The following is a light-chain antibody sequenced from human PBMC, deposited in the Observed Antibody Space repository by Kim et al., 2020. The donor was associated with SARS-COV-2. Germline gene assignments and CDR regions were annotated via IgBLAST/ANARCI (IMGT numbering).Light chain of an antibody. Sequence: SVGDRVTLNCQASQDISNYLNWYQQKPGKAPKLLIYDASNLETGVPSRFSGSGSGTDFTFTISSLQPEDIATYYCQQYDNLPMYTFGQGTKLEI. V-gene: IGKV1-33*01. CDR2: DAS. CDR1: QDISNY. J-gene: IGKJ2*01. CDR3: QQYDNLPMYT.